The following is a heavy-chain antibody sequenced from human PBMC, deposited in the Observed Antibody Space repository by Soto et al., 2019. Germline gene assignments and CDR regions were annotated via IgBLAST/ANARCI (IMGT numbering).Heavy chain of an antibody. Sequence: EVQLVESGGGLVQPGGSLRLSCEASGFTFSDYWMTWVRQAPGKGLEWVANIRKDESKKSHLDSVRDQFTIFGDNANNSLYLQMNILRAEDTALYYCARDVSPGGSSSLYVDAFDIWGQGTMVAVSS. V-gene: IGHV3-7*05. J-gene: IGHJ3*02. D-gene: IGHD6-13*01. CDR3: ARDVSPGGSSSLYVDAFDI. CDR1: GFTFSDYW. CDR2: IRKDESKK.